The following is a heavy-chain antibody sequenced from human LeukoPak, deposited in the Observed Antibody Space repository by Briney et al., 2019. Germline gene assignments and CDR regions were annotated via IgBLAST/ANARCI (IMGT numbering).Heavy chain of an antibody. CDR2: INHSGST. D-gene: IGHD6-13*01. CDR3: ARGVVAAAGRTFDF. Sequence: SETLSLTCAVYGGSFSGYYWSWIRQPPGKGLEWIGEINHSGSTNYNPSLKSRVTISVDTSKNQFSLKLSSVTAADTAVYYCARGVVAAAGRTFDFWGQGTLVTVSS. V-gene: IGHV4-34*01. J-gene: IGHJ4*02. CDR1: GGSFSGYY.